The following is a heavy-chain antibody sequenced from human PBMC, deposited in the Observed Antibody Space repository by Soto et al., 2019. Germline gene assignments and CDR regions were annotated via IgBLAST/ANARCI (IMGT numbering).Heavy chain of an antibody. J-gene: IGHJ3*01. Sequence: EVQLVESGGGLVQPGESLRLSCAASGFTFSYYWMHWVRQSPGKGLLWISHIHNDGSRTTYADSVKGRFTISRDNARNMVYVQMNSLRDEDTAVYYCAIGDRGAFDLWGKGTAVTVSS. D-gene: IGHD1-26*01. V-gene: IGHV3-74*03. CDR3: AIGDRGAFDL. CDR2: IHNDGSRT. CDR1: GFTFSYYW.